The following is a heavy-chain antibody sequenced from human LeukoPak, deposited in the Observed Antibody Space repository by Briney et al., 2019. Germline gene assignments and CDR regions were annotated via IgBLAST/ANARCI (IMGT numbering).Heavy chain of an antibody. D-gene: IGHD5-12*01. CDR1: GFTFSSYG. J-gene: IGHJ4*02. CDR3: AKDQYSGSYNVFDY. V-gene: IGHV3-30*18. CDR2: ISYDGSNK. Sequence: GGTLRLSCAASGFTFSSYGMSWVRQAPGKGLEWVAVISYDGSNKYYADSVKGRFTISRDNSKNTLYLQMNSLRAEDTAVYYCAKDQYSGSYNVFDYWGQGTLVTVSS.